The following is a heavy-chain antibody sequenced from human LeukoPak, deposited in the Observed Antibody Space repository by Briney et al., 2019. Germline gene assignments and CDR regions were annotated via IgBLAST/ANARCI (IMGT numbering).Heavy chain of an antibody. CDR2: ISGSGGST. D-gene: IGHD3-22*01. CDR3: AKDQRQRYYYDSSGYYYDY. CDR1: GFTFSSYA. V-gene: IGHV3-23*01. Sequence: GGSLRLSCAASGFTFSSYAMTWVRQAPGKGLEWVSGISGSGGSTYYADSVKGRLTMSRDNSKNTLYLRMNSLRAEDTAVYYCAKDQRQRYYYDSSGYYYDYWGQGTLVTVSS. J-gene: IGHJ4*02.